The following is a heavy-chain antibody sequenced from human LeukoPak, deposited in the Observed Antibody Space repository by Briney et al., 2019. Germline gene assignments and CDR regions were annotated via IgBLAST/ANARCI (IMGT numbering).Heavy chain of an antibody. D-gene: IGHD3-22*01. CDR1: GFAVSNNY. V-gene: IGHV3-53*04. J-gene: IGHJ1*01. CDR2: IYGGGST. Sequence: GGSLRLSCAASGFAVSNNYMSWVRQAPGKGLEWVSIIYGGGSTYYADSVNGRFTISRHNSKNTLFLQMNSMRTEDTAVYYCARAYDSSGYWPEYFHHWGQGTLVTVSS. CDR3: ARAYDSSGYWPEYFHH.